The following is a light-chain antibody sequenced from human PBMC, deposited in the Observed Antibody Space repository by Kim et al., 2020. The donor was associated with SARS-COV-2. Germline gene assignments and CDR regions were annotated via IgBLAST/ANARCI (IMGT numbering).Light chain of an antibody. J-gene: IGLJ1*01. CDR1: SSNIENNY. CDR3: GTWDSNLSVYV. V-gene: IGLV1-51*01. Sequence: GQKVTISCSGSSSNIENNYVSWYQQVPGTAPKLLIFDNDERPSGIPDRFSGSKSGTSATLGITGLQTGDEADYYCGTWDSNLSVYVFGTGTKVTV. CDR2: DND.